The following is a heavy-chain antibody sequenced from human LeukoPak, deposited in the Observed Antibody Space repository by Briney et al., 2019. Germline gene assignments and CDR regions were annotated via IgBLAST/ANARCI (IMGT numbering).Heavy chain of an antibody. J-gene: IGHJ3*02. CDR1: GGSINSHY. CDR3: GRSVETATVKAFDI. Sequence: SETLSLTCTLSGGSINSHYRSWLGQPPGKGLEGIGYIYYSGSPNYNPSLKSRVTISVDTSKNDFSLKLSSVTAADTAVYYCGRSVETATVKAFDIWGQGTMVTVSS. CDR2: IYYSGSP. D-gene: IGHD5-24*01. V-gene: IGHV4-59*11.